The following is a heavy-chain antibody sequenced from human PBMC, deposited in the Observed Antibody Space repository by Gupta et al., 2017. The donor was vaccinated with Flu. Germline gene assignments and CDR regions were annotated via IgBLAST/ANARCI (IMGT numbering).Heavy chain of an antibody. CDR3: TTDLYDFYGMDV. J-gene: IGHJ6*02. CDR1: GFTFSNAW. Sequence: EVQLVESGGGLVKPGGSLRLSCAASGFTFSNAWMSWVRQAPGKGLEWVGRIKSKTDGGTTDYAAPVKGRFTISRDDSKNTLYLQMNSLKTEDTAVYYCTTDLYDFYGMDVWGQGTTVTVSS. V-gene: IGHV3-15*01. CDR2: IKSKTDGGTT. D-gene: IGHD3-3*01.